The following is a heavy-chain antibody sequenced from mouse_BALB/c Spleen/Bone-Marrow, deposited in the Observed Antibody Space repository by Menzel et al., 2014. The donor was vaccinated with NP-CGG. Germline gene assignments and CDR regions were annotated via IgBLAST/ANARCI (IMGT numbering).Heavy chain of an antibody. D-gene: IGHD1-2*01. Sequence: EVLLVESGPGLVKPSQSLSLSCTATGYSITSYYTWNLIRQLPGNKLEWMGYKTYSGSTSYNPSLKSRISITRDTSKNQFFLQLNSVTTEDTATYYCARSTATPYYFDYWGQGTTLTVSS. J-gene: IGHJ2*01. CDR3: ARSTATPYYFDY. CDR2: KTYSGST. V-gene: IGHV3-2*02. CDR1: GYSITSYYT.